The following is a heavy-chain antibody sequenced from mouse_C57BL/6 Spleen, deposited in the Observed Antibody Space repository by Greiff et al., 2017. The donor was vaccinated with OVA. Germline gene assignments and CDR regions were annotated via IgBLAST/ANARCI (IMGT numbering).Heavy chain of an antibody. CDR3: ARGDYILYYFDY. Sequence: VQLQQSGAELVRPGTSVKVSCKASGYAFTNYLIEWVKQRPGQGLEWIGVINPGSGGTNYNEKFKGKETLPADKSSSTAYMQLSSLTSEDYAVYFCARGDYILYYFDYWGQGTTLTVSS. V-gene: IGHV1-54*01. D-gene: IGHD2-12*01. J-gene: IGHJ2*01. CDR2: INPGSGGT. CDR1: GYAFTNYL.